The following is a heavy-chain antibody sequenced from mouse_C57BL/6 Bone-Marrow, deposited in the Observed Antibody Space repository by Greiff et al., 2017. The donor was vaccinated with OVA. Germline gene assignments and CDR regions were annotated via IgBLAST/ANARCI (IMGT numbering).Heavy chain of an antibody. CDR3: ARLGDYDVRDY. Sequence: VQLKESGAELARPGASVKLSCKASGYTFTSYGISWVKQRTGQGLEWIGEIYPRSGNTYYNEKFKGKATLTADKSSSTAYMELRSLTSEDSAVYFCARLGDYDVRDYWGQGTTLTVSS. CDR1: GYTFTSYG. CDR2: IYPRSGNT. V-gene: IGHV1-81*01. J-gene: IGHJ2*01. D-gene: IGHD2-4*01.